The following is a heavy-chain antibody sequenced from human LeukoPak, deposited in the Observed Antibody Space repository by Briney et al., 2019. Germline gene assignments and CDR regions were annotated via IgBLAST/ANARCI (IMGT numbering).Heavy chain of an antibody. D-gene: IGHD7-27*01. V-gene: IGHV3-23*01. CDR3: EKYMQTGDPFDY. Sequence: PGGSLRLSCAASGFTFSNYAMTWIRQAPGKGLEWVAVIGDGGDHIHYADSVKGRFTISRDNSKNTLSLQMNSLRAEDTAVYYCEKYMQTGDPFDYWGQGTLVAVSS. CDR2: IGDGGDHI. J-gene: IGHJ4*02. CDR1: GFTFSNYA.